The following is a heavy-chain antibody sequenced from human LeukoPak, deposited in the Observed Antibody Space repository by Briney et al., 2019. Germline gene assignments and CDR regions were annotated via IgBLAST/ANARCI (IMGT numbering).Heavy chain of an antibody. V-gene: IGHV1-2*02. CDR2: INPNSGGT. J-gene: IGHJ4*02. Sequence: ASVKVSCKASGYTFTSYYLHWVRQAPGQGLEWMGWINPNSGGTNYAQKFQGRVTMTRDTSISTAYMELSRLRSDDTAVYYCARSTGTTFGLSDYWGQGTLVTVSS. D-gene: IGHD3-16*01. CDR3: ARSTGTTFGLSDY. CDR1: GYTFTSYY.